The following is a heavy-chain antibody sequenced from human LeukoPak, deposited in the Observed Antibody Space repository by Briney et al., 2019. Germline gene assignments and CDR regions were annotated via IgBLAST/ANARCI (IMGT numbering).Heavy chain of an antibody. CDR2: IYYSGST. V-gene: IGHV4-61*01. Sequence: SETLSLTCTVSGGSVSSGSYYWSWIRQPPGKGLEWIGYIYYSGSTNYNPSLKSRVTISVDTSKNQFSLKLSSVTAADTAVYYCARGTLDSSSWYVIYRDFDSWGQGTLVTVSS. J-gene: IGHJ4*02. CDR1: GGSVSSGSYY. D-gene: IGHD6-13*01. CDR3: ARGTLDSSSWYVIYRDFDS.